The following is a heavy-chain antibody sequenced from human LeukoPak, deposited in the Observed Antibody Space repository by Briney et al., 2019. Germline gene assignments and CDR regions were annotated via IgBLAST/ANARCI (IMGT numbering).Heavy chain of an antibody. CDR3: ARGPGAFNY. V-gene: IGHV3-30-3*01. D-gene: IGHD1-14*01. J-gene: IGHJ4*02. CDR1: GFTFSSYA. Sequence: GGSPRLSCAASGFTFSSYAMHWVRQAPGKGLEWVAVISYDGSNKYYADSVKGRFTISRDNSKNTLYLQMNSLRAEDTAVYYCARGPGAFNYWGQGTLVTVSS. CDR2: ISYDGSNK.